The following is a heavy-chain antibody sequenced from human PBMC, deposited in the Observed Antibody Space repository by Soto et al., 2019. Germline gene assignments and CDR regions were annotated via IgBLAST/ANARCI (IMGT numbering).Heavy chain of an antibody. CDR3: AKDARRTGRTGQWVG. V-gene: IGHV3-23*01. D-gene: IGHD1-26*01. J-gene: IGHJ4*02. CDR2: ISDSGSSI. Sequence: PGGSLRLSCAASGFTFYNYAMAWVRQAPGKGLEWVSSISDSGSSIYYADSVKGRFTISRDNSKDTLFLQMNSLRVEDTALYYCAKDARRTGRTGQWVGWGQGTLVTVSS. CDR1: GFTFYNYA.